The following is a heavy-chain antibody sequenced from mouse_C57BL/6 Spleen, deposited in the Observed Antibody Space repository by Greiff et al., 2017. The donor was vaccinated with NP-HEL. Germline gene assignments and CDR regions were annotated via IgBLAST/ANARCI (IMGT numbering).Heavy chain of an antibody. CDR3: TRGSLGSSFKRYWYFDV. J-gene: IGHJ1*03. CDR2: IDPETGGT. V-gene: IGHV1-15*01. CDR1: GYTFTDYE. Sequence: QVQLQQSGAELVRPGASVTLSCKASGYTFTDYEMHWVKQTPVHGLEWIGAIDPETGGTAYNQKFKGKAILTADKSSSTAYMELRSLTSEDSAVYYCTRGSLGSSFKRYWYFDVWGTGTTVTVSS. D-gene: IGHD1-1*01.